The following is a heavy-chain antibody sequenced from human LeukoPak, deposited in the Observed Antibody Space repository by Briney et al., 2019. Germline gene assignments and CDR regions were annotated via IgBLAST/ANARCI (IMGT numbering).Heavy chain of an antibody. CDR2: IYYSGST. J-gene: IGHJ6*03. D-gene: IGHD4-11*01. V-gene: IGHV4-30-4*08. Sequence: KPSETLSLTCTVSGGSISSGDYYWSWIRQPPGKGLEWIGYIYYSGSTYYNPSLKSRVTISVDTSKNQFSLKLSSVTAADTAVYYCARERGITTAYYHYMDVWGKGTTVTVSS. CDR3: ARERGITTAYYHYMDV. CDR1: GGSISSGDYY.